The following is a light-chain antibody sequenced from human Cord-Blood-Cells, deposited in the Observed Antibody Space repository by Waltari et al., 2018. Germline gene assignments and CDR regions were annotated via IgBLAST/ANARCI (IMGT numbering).Light chain of an antibody. CDR2: DAS. Sequence: EIVLTQSPATLSLSPGERATLPCRASQSVSSYLARYQQTPGQAPRLLIYDASNRATGIPARFSGSGSGTDSTLTISSLEPEDFAVYYCQQRSNWPPLTFGGGTKVEIK. CDR3: QQRSNWPPLT. CDR1: QSVSSY. J-gene: IGKJ4*01. V-gene: IGKV3-11*01.